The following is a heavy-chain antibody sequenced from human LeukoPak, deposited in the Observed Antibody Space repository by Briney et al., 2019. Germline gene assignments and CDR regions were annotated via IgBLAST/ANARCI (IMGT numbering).Heavy chain of an antibody. CDR1: GFTFRSYS. CDR3: ARDPYCSGGSCYATFDY. V-gene: IGHV3-21*01. CDR2: ISSSSSYI. Sequence: PGGSLRLSCAASGFTFRSYSMNWVRQAPGNWLEWVSFISSSSSYIYYADSVKGRFTISRDNAKNSLYLQMNSLRAEDRAVYYCARDPYCSGGSCYATFDYWGQGTLVTVSS. J-gene: IGHJ4*02. D-gene: IGHD2-15*01.